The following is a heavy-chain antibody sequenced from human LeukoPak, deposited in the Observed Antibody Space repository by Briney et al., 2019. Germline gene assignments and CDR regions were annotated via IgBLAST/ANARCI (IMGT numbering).Heavy chain of an antibody. V-gene: IGHV3-23*01. CDR1: GFTFSSHA. Sequence: PGGSLRLSCAVSGFTFSSHAMSWVRQAPGKGLEWLSGISSSGDATSHADSVRGRFSISRDNSRNTLYLQINSLRVEDTAAYYCATRNYYDSRGYYYYYFDFWGLGTLVTVSS. D-gene: IGHD3-22*01. J-gene: IGHJ4*02. CDR3: ATRNYYDSRGYYYYYFDF. CDR2: ISSSGDAT.